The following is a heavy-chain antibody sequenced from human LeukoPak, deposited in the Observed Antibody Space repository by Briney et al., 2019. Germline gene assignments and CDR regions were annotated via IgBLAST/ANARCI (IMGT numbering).Heavy chain of an antibody. Sequence: GGSLRLSCAASGFTFGSYAMSWVRQAPGKGLEWVSSISNSGSFTYFADSVKGRFTISRDNSKNTLFLQMNSLRADDTAVYYCARMLRGVINPCDHWGQGTLVTVSS. V-gene: IGHV3-23*01. CDR1: GFTFGSYA. CDR2: ISNSGSFT. J-gene: IGHJ4*02. CDR3: ARMLRGVINPCDH. D-gene: IGHD3-10*01.